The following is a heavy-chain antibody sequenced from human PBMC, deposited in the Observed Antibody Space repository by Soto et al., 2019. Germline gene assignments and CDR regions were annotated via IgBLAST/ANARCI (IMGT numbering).Heavy chain of an antibody. J-gene: IGHJ6*02. V-gene: IGHV1-46*01. CDR1: GYTFTSYY. CDR3: ARGPRGSSCHGPCYYYVWTS. Sequence: ASVKVSCKASGYTFTSYYMHWVRQAPGQGLEWMGIINPSGGSTSYAQKFQGRVTMTRDTSTSTVYMELSSLRSEDTAVYYCARGPRGSSCHGPCYYYVWTSGAKGPRSPSP. D-gene: IGHD6-13*01. CDR2: INPSGGST.